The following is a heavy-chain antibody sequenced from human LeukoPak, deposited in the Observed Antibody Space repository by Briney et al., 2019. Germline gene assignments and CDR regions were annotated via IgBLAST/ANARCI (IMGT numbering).Heavy chain of an antibody. CDR3: ARAIGRSSSTGSGY. V-gene: IGHV1-8*01. D-gene: IGHD6-6*01. CDR1: GYTFTSYD. J-gene: IGHJ4*02. CDR2: MNPNSGNT. Sequence: ASVKVSCKASGYTFTSYDINWLRQATGQGLEWMGWMNPNSGNTGYAQKFQGRVTMTRNTSISTAYMELSGLRSEDTAVYYCARAIGRSSSTGSGYWGQGTLVTVSS.